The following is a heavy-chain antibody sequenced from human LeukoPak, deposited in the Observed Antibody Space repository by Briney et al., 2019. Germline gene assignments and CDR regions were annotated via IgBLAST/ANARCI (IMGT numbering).Heavy chain of an antibody. CDR1: GFTFSSYA. J-gene: IGHJ4*02. D-gene: IGHD3-9*01. CDR2: ISGSGGST. V-gene: IGHV3-23*01. Sequence: SGGSLRLSCAASGFTFSSYAMSWVRQAPGKGLEWVSAISGSGGSTYYADSVKGRFTISRDNSKNTLYLQMNSLRAEDTAVYYCAATKFDWLFHFDYWGQGTLVTVSS. CDR3: AATKFDWLFHFDY.